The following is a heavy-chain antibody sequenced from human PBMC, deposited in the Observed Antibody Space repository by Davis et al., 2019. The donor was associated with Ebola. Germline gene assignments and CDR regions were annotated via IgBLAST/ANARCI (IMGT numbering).Heavy chain of an antibody. CDR1: GFSFNPYE. CDR3: ASSVWPHTLAH. V-gene: IGHV3-48*03. J-gene: IGHJ4*02. D-gene: IGHD6-19*01. Sequence: PGGSLRLSCAASGFSFNPYEMNWVRQAPGQGLEWVAYISTTSSAIYYADSVKGRFTISRDNTRNTLYVQLNSLGADDTALYYCASSVWPHTLAHWGQGTPVTVSS. CDR2: ISTTSSAI.